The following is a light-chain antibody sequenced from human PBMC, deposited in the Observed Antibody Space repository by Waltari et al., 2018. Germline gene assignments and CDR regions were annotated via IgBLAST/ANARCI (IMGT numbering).Light chain of an antibody. CDR1: SGSVSSTSY. J-gene: IGLJ3*02. CDR2: KGN. CDR3: SMYMGSGIWV. V-gene: IGLV8-61*01. Sequence: QTVVTQEPSLSVSPGGTVTLTCALSSGSVSSTSYATWYRQTPGQAPRTLVYKGNRRSFVVPDRFSGSVLGNKAALTSTWAQADDESDYFCSMYMGSGIWVFGGGTKLTVL.